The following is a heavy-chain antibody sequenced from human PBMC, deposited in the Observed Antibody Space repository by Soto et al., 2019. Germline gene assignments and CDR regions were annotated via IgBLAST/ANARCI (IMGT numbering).Heavy chain of an antibody. CDR1: GYTFNTNY. V-gene: IGHV1-46*02. CDR2: INPSGGST. D-gene: IGHD2-8*01. CDR3: AGGNGAFDI. Sequence: ASVKVSCKASGYTFNTNYMHWVRQAPGQGLEWMGIINPSGGSTSYAQKFQGRVTMTRDTSTSTVYLELSSLRSEDTAVYYCAGGNGAFDIWGQGTMVTVSS. J-gene: IGHJ3*02.